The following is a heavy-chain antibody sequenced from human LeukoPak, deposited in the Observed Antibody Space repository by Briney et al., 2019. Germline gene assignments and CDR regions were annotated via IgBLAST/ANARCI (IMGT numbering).Heavy chain of an antibody. CDR1: GYTFSSDD. Sequence: ASVKVSCKASGYTFSSDDINWVRQAPGQGLEWMGWMNPKSGNTVYAQKFLGRVTMTRNTSISTAYMELSRLRSEDPAVYYCARGRVFPGVAPRQVWFDPWGQGTPVTVSS. CDR3: ARGRVFPGVAPRQVWFDP. V-gene: IGHV1-8*02. D-gene: IGHD3-10*01. CDR2: MNPKSGNT. J-gene: IGHJ5*02.